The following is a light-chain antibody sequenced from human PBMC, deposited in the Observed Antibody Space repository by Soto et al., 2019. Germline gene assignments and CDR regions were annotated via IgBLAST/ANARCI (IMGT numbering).Light chain of an antibody. J-gene: IGLJ3*02. CDR3: PSYAGSDIRV. CDR2: EVS. V-gene: IGLV2-8*01. CDR1: SSDVGAYNY. Sequence: QPALTQPPSASGSPGQSVTISCTGTSSDVGAYNYVSWYQQYPGKAPKLLIYEVSKRPSGVPDRFSGSKSGKTASLTVSGHQPEDEADYYFPSYAGSDIRVFGGGTKLTVL.